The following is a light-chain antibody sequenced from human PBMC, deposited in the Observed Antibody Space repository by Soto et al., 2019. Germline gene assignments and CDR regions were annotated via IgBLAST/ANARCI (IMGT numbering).Light chain of an antibody. CDR2: GAS. J-gene: IGKJ1*01. CDR3: QQYGSSPRT. CDR1: QSVISNY. V-gene: IGKV3-20*01. Sequence: IVSSQSPCTLSLSPGERATLSCRARQSVISNYLAWYQQKPGKAPRLLIYGASSRATGIPDRFSGSGSGTDFTLTISRLEPEDFAVYYCQQYGSSPRTFGQGTKVDIK.